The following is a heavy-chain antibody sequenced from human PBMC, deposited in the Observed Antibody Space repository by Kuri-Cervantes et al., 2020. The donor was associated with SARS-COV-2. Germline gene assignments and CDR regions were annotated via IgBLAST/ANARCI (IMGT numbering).Heavy chain of an antibody. Sequence: GESLKISCAASGFTFSSYAMSWVRQAPGKGLEWVSAISGSGGSTYYADSVKGRFTISRDNSKNTLYLQMNSLRAEDTAVYYCAKDQWVILGGGYWGQGTLVTVSS. D-gene: IGHD1-26*01. CDR3: AKDQWVILGGGY. V-gene: IGHV3-23*01. CDR1: GFTFSSYA. CDR2: ISGSGGST. J-gene: IGHJ4*02.